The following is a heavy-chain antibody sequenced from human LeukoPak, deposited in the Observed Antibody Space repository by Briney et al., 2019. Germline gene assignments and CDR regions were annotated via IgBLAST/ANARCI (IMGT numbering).Heavy chain of an antibody. Sequence: PSETLSLTCTVSGGSISSYYWSWIRQPPGKGLEWIGYIYYSGSTNYNPSLKSRVTISVDTSKNQFSLKLSSVTAADTAVYYCATSTMVRGVYFDYWGQGTLVTVSS. D-gene: IGHD3-10*01. J-gene: IGHJ4*02. CDR1: GGSISSYY. V-gene: IGHV4-59*01. CDR2: IYYSGST. CDR3: ATSTMVRGVYFDY.